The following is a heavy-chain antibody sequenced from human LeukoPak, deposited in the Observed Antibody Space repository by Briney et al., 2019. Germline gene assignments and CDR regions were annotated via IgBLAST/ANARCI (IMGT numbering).Heavy chain of an antibody. CDR1: GYSISSGFY. D-gene: IGHD1-7*01. V-gene: IGHV4-38-2*02. CDR2: IYHSGST. CDR3: ARSGFGELRYYYYYMDV. J-gene: IGHJ6*03. Sequence: PSETLSLTCTVSGYSISSGFYWGWIRQPPGKGLEWIGSIYHSGSTYYCPSLKSRVTISVDTSKNQFSLKLSSVTAADTAVYYCARSGFGELRYYYYYMDVWGKGTTVTVSS.